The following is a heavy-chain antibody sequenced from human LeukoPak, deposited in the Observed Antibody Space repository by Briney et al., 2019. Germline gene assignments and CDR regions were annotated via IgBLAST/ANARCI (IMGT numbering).Heavy chain of an antibody. CDR1: GYIFTGYY. J-gene: IGHJ4*02. CDR2: INPNSGGT. Sequence: ASVKVSCKASGYIFTGYYMHWVRQAPGQGLEWMGRINPNSGGTNYAQKFQGRVIMTRDTSISTAYMQLSSLKSDDTAVYYCARDSSNWSSFGSWGQGSLVIVSS. V-gene: IGHV1-2*06. D-gene: IGHD2-2*01. CDR3: ARDSSNWSSFGS.